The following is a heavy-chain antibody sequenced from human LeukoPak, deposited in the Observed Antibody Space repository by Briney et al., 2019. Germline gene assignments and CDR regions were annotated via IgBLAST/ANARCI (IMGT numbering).Heavy chain of an antibody. CDR1: GYKFNAYW. Sequence: GESLKISCKGSGYKFNAYWIAWVRQMPGKGLEWMGIIYPDDSDTRYSPSFQGQVSISADKSVSVAYLQWSSLKASDTAMYYCARPNITSYYDSRGYDAFDVWGQGTMVIVSS. D-gene: IGHD3-22*01. CDR3: ARPNITSYYDSRGYDAFDV. CDR2: IYPDDSDT. J-gene: IGHJ3*01. V-gene: IGHV5-51*01.